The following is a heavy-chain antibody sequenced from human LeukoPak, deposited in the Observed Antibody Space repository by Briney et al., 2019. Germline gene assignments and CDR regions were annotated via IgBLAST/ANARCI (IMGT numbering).Heavy chain of an antibody. J-gene: IGHJ5*02. V-gene: IGHV3-30-3*01. D-gene: IGHD3-16*01. CDR1: GFTFSSYA. CDR2: ISYDGSNK. Sequence: PGRSLRLSCAASGFTFSSYAMHWVRQAPGKGLEWVAVISYDGSNKYYADSVKGRFTISRDNSKNTLYLQMNSLRAEDTAVYYCAREDETLGQFDPWGQGTLVTVSS. CDR3: AREDETLGQFDP.